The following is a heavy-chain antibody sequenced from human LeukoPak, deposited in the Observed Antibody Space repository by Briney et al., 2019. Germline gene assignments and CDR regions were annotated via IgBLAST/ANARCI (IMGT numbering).Heavy chain of an antibody. Sequence: GGSLTISCKGSEYTFNNYWIGWVRQMPGKGLEWMGIINPGGSDTKYGPSFQGQVTISADKSISTAYLQWSSLKASDTAMYYCARRQQLGFDYWGQGTLVTVSS. D-gene: IGHD6-6*01. CDR3: ARRQQLGFDY. V-gene: IGHV5-51*01. J-gene: IGHJ4*02. CDR1: EYTFNNYW. CDR2: INPGGSDT.